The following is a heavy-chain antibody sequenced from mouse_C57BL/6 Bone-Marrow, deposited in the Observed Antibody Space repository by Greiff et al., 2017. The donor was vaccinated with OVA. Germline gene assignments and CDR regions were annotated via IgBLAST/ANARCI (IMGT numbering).Heavy chain of an antibody. Sequence: QVQLQQPGAELVRPGSSVKLSCKASGYTFTSYWMDWVKQRPGQGLEWIGNIYPSDSETHYNQKFKDKATLTVDKSSSTAYMQLSSLTSEDSAVYYCARTDIRIGSYYFDYWGQGTTLTVSS. J-gene: IGHJ2*01. V-gene: IGHV1-61*01. CDR3: ARTDIRIGSYYFDY. D-gene: IGHD1-1*01. CDR1: GYTFTSYW. CDR2: IYPSDSET.